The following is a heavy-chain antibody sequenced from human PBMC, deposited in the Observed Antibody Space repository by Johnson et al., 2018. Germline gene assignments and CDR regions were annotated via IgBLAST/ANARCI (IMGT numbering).Heavy chain of an antibody. D-gene: IGHD3-10*01. CDR2: LKSKSDGEPT. J-gene: IGHJ6*02. CDR3: TTGLWFGELLSVDV. V-gene: IGHV3-15*01. CDR1: GFAFSYVW. Sequence: VQLVESGGGLVKPGGSLRLSCAASGFAFSYVWMTWVRQAPGKGLEWVGRLKSKSDGEPTDYAAPVKGRLPISREDSKSTAYLQMNSLKSEDTAVYYCTTGLWFGELLSVDVWGQGTTVTVSS.